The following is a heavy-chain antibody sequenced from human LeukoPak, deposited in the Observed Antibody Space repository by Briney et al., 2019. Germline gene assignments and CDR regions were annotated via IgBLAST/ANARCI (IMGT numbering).Heavy chain of an antibody. D-gene: IGHD5-24*01. Sequence: SETLSLTCTVSVGSISSSSYYWDWIRQPPGKGLEWNGSIYYRGSTYYNPSLKSRVTISLDTSKNQFSLKLSSVTAADTAVYYCAREMATILVYDYWGQGTLVTVSS. V-gene: IGHV4-39*02. CDR1: VGSISSSSYY. J-gene: IGHJ4*02. CDR3: AREMATILVYDY. CDR2: IYYRGST.